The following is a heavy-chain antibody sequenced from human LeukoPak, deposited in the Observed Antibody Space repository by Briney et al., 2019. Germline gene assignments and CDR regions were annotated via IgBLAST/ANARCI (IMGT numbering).Heavy chain of an antibody. J-gene: IGHJ5*02. V-gene: IGHV1-3*01. Sequence: ASVKDSCKASVYTFTSYAMHWVRQAPGQRLEWMGWINAGNGNTKYSQKFQGRVTITRDTSASTAYMELSSLRSEDTAVYYCAREKIGYCSGGSCYSRYWFDPWGQGTLVTVSS. CDR3: AREKIGYCSGGSCYSRYWFDP. CDR1: VYTFTSYA. D-gene: IGHD2-15*01. CDR2: INAGNGNT.